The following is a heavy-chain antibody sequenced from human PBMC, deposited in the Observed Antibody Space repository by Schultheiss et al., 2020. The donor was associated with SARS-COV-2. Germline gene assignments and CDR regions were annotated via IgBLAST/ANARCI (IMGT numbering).Heavy chain of an antibody. V-gene: IGHV3-30*03. Sequence: GGSLRLSCAASGFTFSSYGMHWVRQAPGKGLEWVAVISYDGSNKYYADSVKGRFTISRDNSKNTLYLQMNSLRAEDTAVYYCARDPGGSKGDYYYYYMDVWGKGTTVTVSS. D-gene: IGHD2-15*01. CDR2: ISYDGSNK. J-gene: IGHJ6*03. CDR3: ARDPGGSKGDYYYYYMDV. CDR1: GFTFSSYG.